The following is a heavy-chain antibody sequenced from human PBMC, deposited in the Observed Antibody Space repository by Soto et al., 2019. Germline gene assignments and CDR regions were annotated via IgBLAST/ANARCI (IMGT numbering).Heavy chain of an antibody. J-gene: IGHJ6*02. D-gene: IGHD2-2*01. V-gene: IGHV3-23*01. CDR1: GFTFSSYA. Sequence: GGPLSLSCAASGFTFSSYAMSWVRQAPGKGLEWVSAISGSVGSTYYADSVKGRFTISRDNSKNTLYLQLNSLRAEDTAVYYCAKVDCSSTSCYPTSYGMDVWGQGTTVTVSS. CDR2: ISGSVGST. CDR3: AKVDCSSTSCYPTSYGMDV.